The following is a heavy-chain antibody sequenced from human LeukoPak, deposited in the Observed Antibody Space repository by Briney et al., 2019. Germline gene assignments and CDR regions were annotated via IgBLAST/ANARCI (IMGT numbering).Heavy chain of an antibody. D-gene: IGHD2-15*01. V-gene: IGHV3-48*02. J-gene: IGHJ4*02. CDR1: GFTFSTYN. CDR3: ARDRCGSGSCYFDC. CDR2: ISSDSSTI. Sequence: PGGSLRLSCVASGFTFSTYNMNWVRQAPGKGLEWVSHISSDSSTIYYADSVKGRFTISRDNAKNSLCLQMNSLRNEDTAVYYCARDRCGSGSCYFDCWGQGTLVTVSS.